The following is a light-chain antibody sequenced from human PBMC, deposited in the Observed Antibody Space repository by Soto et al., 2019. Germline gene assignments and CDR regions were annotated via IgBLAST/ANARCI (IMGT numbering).Light chain of an antibody. CDR2: DVS. CDR3: SSYSSISYVI. Sequence: QSALTQPASVSGSPGQSITSSCTGTTSDVGAYNYVSWYQQHPGEAPRLMIYDVSYRPSGVSNRFSGSKSGNTASLTISGLRAEDEADYYCSSYSSISYVIFGGGTQLTVL. CDR1: TSDVGAYNY. V-gene: IGLV2-14*01. J-gene: IGLJ2*01.